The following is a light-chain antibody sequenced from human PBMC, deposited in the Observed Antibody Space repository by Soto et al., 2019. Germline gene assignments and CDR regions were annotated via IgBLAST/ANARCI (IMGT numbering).Light chain of an antibody. J-gene: IGLJ1*01. CDR1: SSNIGASYD. CDR2: RDT. V-gene: IGLV1-40*01. CDR3: QSYDNSLNGYV. Sequence: QSVLTQPPSVSWAPGQRVTISCTGSSSNIGASYDVNWYQQLPGTAPKLLIFRDTHRPSGIPNRFSGSRSGTSASLAIFGLQSGDEAEYYCQSYDNSLNGYVFGTGTKVTVL.